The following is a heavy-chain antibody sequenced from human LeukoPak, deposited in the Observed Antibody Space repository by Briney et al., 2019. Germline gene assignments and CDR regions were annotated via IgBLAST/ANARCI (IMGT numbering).Heavy chain of an antibody. CDR1: GFTFSSYG. V-gene: IGHV3-30*02. J-gene: IGHJ4*02. D-gene: IGHD3-22*01. CDR3: ARVNGEFSPDSSGYYTFDY. Sequence: GGSLRLSCAASGFTFSSYGMHWVRQAPGKGLEWVAFIRYDGSNKYYADSVKGRFTISRDNSKNTLYLQMNSLRAEDTAVYYCARVNGEFSPDSSGYYTFDYWGQGTLVTVSS. CDR2: IRYDGSNK.